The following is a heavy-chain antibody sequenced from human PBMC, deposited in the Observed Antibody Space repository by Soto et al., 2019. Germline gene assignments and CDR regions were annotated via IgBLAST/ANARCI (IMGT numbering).Heavy chain of an antibody. J-gene: IGHJ4*02. CDR2: IYYTGST. CDR1: GGYISSSY. V-gene: IGHV4-59*01. CDR3: AREVLHMGELIYFDL. D-gene: IGHD3-16*01. Sequence: PSETLSLTCTVSGGYISSSYWSWIRQPPEGGLEWIGYIYYTGSTNYNPSLKSRVTISIDTSKNQFSLKLSSVTAADTAVYFCAREVLHMGELIYFDLWGQGTLVTVSS.